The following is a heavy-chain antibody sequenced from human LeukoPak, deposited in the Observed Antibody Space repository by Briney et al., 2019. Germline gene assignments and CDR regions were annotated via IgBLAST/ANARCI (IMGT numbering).Heavy chain of an antibody. J-gene: IGHJ3*02. Sequence: GGSLRLSCAASGFTFSNAWMSWVRQAPGKGLEWVGRIKSKTDGGTTDYAVPVKGRFTISRDDSKNTLYLQMNSLRVEDTAVYYCAKVIGGSSAYDALDIWGQGTMVTVSS. CDR1: GFTFSNAW. V-gene: IGHV3-15*01. CDR3: AKVIGGSSAYDALDI. CDR2: IKSKTDGGTT. D-gene: IGHD6-6*01.